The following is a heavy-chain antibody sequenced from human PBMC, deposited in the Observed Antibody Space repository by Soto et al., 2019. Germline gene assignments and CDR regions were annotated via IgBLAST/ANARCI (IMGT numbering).Heavy chain of an antibody. CDR3: ASLGLLLPLDY. D-gene: IGHD2-21*02. CDR1: GGSISSSSYY. Sequence: SETLSLTCTVSGGSISSSSYYWGWIRQPPGKGLEWIGSIYYSGSTYYNPSLKSRVTISVDTSKNQFSLKLSSVTAADTAVYYCASLGLLLPLDYWGQGTLVTVSS. J-gene: IGHJ4*02. V-gene: IGHV4-39*01. CDR2: IYYSGST.